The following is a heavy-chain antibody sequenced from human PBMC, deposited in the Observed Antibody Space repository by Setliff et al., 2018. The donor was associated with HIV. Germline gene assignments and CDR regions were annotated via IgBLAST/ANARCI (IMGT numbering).Heavy chain of an antibody. Sequence: ASVKVSCKASGYTFTKFGISWVRQAPGQGLEWLGWISPYSSNTNYAQKFQGRVTMTTETPTSTAYMELRSLRSDDTAVYYCAREWNGGYDYWGQGTLVTVSS. D-gene: IGHD2-8*01. CDR2: ISPYSSNT. J-gene: IGHJ4*02. CDR1: GYTFTKFG. V-gene: IGHV1-18*04. CDR3: AREWNGGYDY.